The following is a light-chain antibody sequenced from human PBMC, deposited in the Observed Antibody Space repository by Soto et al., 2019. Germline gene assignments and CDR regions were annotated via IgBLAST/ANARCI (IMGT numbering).Light chain of an antibody. CDR3: QQYNSYSGT. J-gene: IGKJ1*01. V-gene: IGKV1-5*01. CDR1: QSISSW. Sequence: DIQMTQSPSTLSASVGDRVTITCRASQSISSWLAWYQQKPGKAPKLLIYDAYSLESGVPSRFSGSGSGTECTLPISNLPPDDFAAYYCQQYNSYSGTFGQGTKVEIK. CDR2: DAY.